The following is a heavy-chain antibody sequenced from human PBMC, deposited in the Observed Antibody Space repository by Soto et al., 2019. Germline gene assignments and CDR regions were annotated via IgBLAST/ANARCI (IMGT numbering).Heavy chain of an antibody. CDR3: SREVNFYGLDV. Sequence: QVQLVQSGAEVKKPGASVKVPCKASGYTFTSYDINWVRQATGQGLEWMGWMNPNSGNTGYAQKFQGRVTATKXTSISTAYMELSSLRSEDTAVYYCSREVNFYGLDVWGQGTTVTVSS. V-gene: IGHV1-8*01. CDR2: MNPNSGNT. CDR1: GYTFTSYD. J-gene: IGHJ6*02.